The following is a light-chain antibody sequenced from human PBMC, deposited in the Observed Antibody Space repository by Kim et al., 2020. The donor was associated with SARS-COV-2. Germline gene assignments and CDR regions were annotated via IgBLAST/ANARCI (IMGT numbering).Light chain of an antibody. CDR1: SLRSYY. Sequence: SSELTQDPAVSVALGQTVKITCQGDSLRSYYASWYQQKPGQAPVLVIYGKNNRPSGIPDRFSGSNSGNTASLTITGAQAEDAADYYCSFRDSSGNHPLFGGGTKLTVL. CDR2: GKN. J-gene: IGLJ2*01. V-gene: IGLV3-19*01. CDR3: SFRDSSGNHPL.